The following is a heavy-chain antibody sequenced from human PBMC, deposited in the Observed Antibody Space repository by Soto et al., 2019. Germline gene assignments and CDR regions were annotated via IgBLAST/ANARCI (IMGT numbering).Heavy chain of an antibody. Sequence: EVQLVESGGGLVQPGRSLRLSCAASGFTFDAYAMHWVRQAPGKGLEWVSGISWNSGTIGYADSVKGRFTISRDNAKNSLYLQMNSLRNEDTALYYCTKGTWYYYDRSGYLDYWGQGTLVTVSS. CDR3: TKGTWYYYDRSGYLDY. J-gene: IGHJ4*02. CDR1: GFTFDAYA. V-gene: IGHV3-9*01. CDR2: ISWNSGTI. D-gene: IGHD3-22*01.